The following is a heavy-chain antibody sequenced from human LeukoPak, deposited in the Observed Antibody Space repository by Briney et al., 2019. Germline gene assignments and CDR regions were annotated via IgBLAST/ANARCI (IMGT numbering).Heavy chain of an antibody. CDR3: ARITYDFWSGYYMSDDP. CDR2: ISIYNGNT. D-gene: IGHD3-3*01. Sequence: ASVKVSCKASGYAFTNYGISWVRQAPGQGLEWMGWISIYNGNTDYAQKLRGRVTMTTDTSTSTAYMELRSLRSDDTAVYYCARITYDFWSGYYMSDDPWGQGTLVTVSS. V-gene: IGHV1-18*01. CDR1: GYAFTNYG. J-gene: IGHJ5*02.